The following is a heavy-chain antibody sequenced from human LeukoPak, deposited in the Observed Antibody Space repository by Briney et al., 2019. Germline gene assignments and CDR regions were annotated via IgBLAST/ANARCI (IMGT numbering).Heavy chain of an antibody. J-gene: IGHJ4*02. CDR1: GFTFSSAV. D-gene: IGHD3-3*01. CDR3: ARDFRFLDDY. Sequence: PGGSLRLSCAASGFTFSSAVMHWVRQAPGKGLEWVAGISVDGNNKHYPDSEKGRFTISRDNSKNTLYLQMNGLRAEDTAVYYCARDFRFLDDYWGQGTLVTVSS. V-gene: IGHV3-30*07. CDR2: ISVDGNNK.